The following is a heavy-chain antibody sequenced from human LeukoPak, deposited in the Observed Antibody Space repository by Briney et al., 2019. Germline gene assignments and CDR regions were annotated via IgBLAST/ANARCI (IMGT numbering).Heavy chain of an antibody. D-gene: IGHD6-19*01. CDR3: ARDESSGRYWPLDY. CDR1: GFAFSSYA. Sequence: GGSLRLSCAASGFAFSSYAMSWVRQAPGKGLEWVSAISGSGGSTYYADSVKGRFTISRDNAKNSLYLQMNSLRAEDTAVYYCARDESSGRYWPLDYWGQGTLVTVSS. CDR2: ISGSGGST. V-gene: IGHV3-23*01. J-gene: IGHJ4*02.